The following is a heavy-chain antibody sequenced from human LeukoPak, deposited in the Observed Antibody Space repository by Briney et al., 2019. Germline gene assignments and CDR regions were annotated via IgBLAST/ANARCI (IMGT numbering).Heavy chain of an antibody. CDR1: GFTFSSYS. Sequence: GGSLRLSCAASGFTFSSYSMNWVRQAPGKGLEWVSSISSSSSTIYYADSVKGRFTISRDNAKNSLYLQMNSLRAEDTAVYYCARGSSGWYTITTYWGQGTLVTVSS. CDR2: ISSSSSTI. D-gene: IGHD6-19*01. V-gene: IGHV3-48*01. CDR3: ARGSSGWYTITTY. J-gene: IGHJ4*02.